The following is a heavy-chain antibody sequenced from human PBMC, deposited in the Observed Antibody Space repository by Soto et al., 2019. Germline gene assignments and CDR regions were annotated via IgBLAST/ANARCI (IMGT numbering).Heavy chain of an antibody. J-gene: IGHJ4*02. CDR2: IYYSGST. V-gene: IGHV4-31*03. D-gene: IGHD3-9*01. CDR3: ARAPHYDILTGYYNGPFDY. Sequence: TLSLTCTVSGGSISSGGYYWSWIRQHPGKGLEWIGYIYYSGSTYYNPSLKSRVTISVDTSKNQFSLKLSSVTAADTAVYYCARAPHYDILTGYYNGPFDYWGQGTLVTVSS. CDR1: GGSISSGGYY.